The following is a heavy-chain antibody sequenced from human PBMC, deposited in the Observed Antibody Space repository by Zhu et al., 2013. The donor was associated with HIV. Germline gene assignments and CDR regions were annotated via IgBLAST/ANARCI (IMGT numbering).Heavy chain of an antibody. Sequence: EVQLLESGGGLVQPGGSLRLSCAASGFTFSSYAMSWVRQAPGKGLEWVSSISGTGGSTYYADSVKGRFTISRDNSKNTLYLQMNSLRAEDTAVYFCGRAVVGAAYDYWGQGTLVTVSS. D-gene: IGHD2-2*01. J-gene: IGHJ4*02. CDR3: GRAVVGAAYDY. V-gene: IGHV3-23*01. CDR1: GFTFSSYA. CDR2: ISGTGGST.